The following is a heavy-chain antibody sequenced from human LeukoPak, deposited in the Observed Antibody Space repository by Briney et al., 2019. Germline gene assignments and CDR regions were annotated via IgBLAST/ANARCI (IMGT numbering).Heavy chain of an antibody. D-gene: IGHD3-16*02. CDR2: ISSSSSTI. V-gene: IGHV3-48*04. CDR3: ARGDYDYVWGSYRPHVDY. CDR1: GFTFSSYS. Sequence: NPGGSLRLSCAASGFTFSSYSMNWVRQAPGKGLEWVSYISSSSSTIYYADSVKGRFTISRDNAKNSLYLQMNSLRAEDTAVYYCARGDYDYVWGSYRPHVDYWGQGTLVTVSS. J-gene: IGHJ4*02.